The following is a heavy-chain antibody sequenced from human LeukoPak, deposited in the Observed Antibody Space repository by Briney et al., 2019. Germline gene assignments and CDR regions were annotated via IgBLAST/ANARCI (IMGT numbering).Heavy chain of an antibody. CDR3: AREDLKLPHNWFDP. CDR1: GGSISPYF. Sequence: PSETLSLTCTVPGGSISPYFWSWIRQPAGKGLEWIGRITSAGDTVYNPSLRGRVTMSLDTSKSQFSLILNSVTASDTALYYCAREDLKLPHNWFDPWGQGTLVTVSS. J-gene: IGHJ5*02. V-gene: IGHV4-4*07. CDR2: ITSAGDT.